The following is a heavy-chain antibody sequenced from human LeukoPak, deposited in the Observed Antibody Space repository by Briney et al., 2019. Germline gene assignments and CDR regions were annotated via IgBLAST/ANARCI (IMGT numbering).Heavy chain of an antibody. D-gene: IGHD3-10*01. J-gene: IGHJ4*02. Sequence: SETLSLTCTASGGSISSYYWSWIRQPAGKGLEWIGRIYTSGSTNYNPSLKSRVTISVDKSKNQFPLKLSSVTAADTAVYYCARFKPPVIFAGPGYFDYWGQGTLVTVSS. CDR1: GGSISSYY. V-gene: IGHV4-4*07. CDR3: ARFKPPVIFAGPGYFDY. CDR2: IYTSGST.